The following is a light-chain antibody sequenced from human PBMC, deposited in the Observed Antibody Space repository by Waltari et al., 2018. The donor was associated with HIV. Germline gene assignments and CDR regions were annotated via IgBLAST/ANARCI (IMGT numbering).Light chain of an antibody. CDR1: NLGDKY. CDR3: QAWDTSSVL. CDR2: QDK. Sequence: SYELTQPPSVSVSPGQTASITCSGDNLGDKYACWYQQKPGQSPVVVIYQDKKRPSGNRGACAGSKSENTATVTSGGAQAMDEADEYWQAWDTSSVLFGGGTKLTVL. V-gene: IGLV3-1*01. J-gene: IGLJ2*01.